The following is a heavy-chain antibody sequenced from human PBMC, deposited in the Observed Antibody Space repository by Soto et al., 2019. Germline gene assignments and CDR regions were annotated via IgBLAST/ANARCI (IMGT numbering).Heavy chain of an antibody. D-gene: IGHD2-15*01. CDR3: ARPRYCSGGSCYWSSGMDV. CDR1: GYSFTSYW. J-gene: IGHJ6*02. V-gene: IGHV5-10-1*01. Sequence: GESLKISCKGSGYSFTSYWISWVRQMPGKGLEWMGRIDPSDSYTNYSPSFQGHVTISADKSISTAYLQWSSLKASDTAMYYCARPRYCSGGSCYWSSGMDVWGQGTTVTVSS. CDR2: IDPSDSYT.